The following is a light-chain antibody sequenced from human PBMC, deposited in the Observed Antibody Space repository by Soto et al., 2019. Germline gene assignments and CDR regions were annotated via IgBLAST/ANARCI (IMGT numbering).Light chain of an antibody. CDR3: QQYDSYWT. V-gene: IGKV1-5*01. Sequence: DIQMTQSPSTLSASVGDRVTITCRASQSISRYLAWFQQKPGKAPKLLIYDASSLESGVPSRFSGSGSGTEFTLTISSLQPDDFATYYCQQYDSYWTFDQGTKVEIK. J-gene: IGKJ1*01. CDR2: DAS. CDR1: QSISRY.